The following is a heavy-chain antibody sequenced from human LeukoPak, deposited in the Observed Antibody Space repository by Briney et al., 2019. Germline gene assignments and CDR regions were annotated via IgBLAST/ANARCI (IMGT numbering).Heavy chain of an antibody. Sequence: GGSLRLSRAASGFTFSRYGMHWVRQAPGKGLEWVAVIWYDGSNKYYADSVKGRFTISRDNSKNTLYLQMNSLRAEDTAVYYCAREASLVLDWLPNWFYPWGQGTLVTVSS. V-gene: IGHV3-33*01. D-gene: IGHD3-9*01. J-gene: IGHJ5*02. CDR1: GFTFSRYG. CDR2: IWYDGSNK. CDR3: AREASLVLDWLPNWFYP.